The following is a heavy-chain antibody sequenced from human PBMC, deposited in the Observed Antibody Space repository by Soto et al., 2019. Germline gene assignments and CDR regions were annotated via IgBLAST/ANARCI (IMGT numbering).Heavy chain of an antibody. Sequence: QITLKESGPTLLKPTQTLTLTCTFSGFSLSTTGVGVGWIRQPPGKALEGLGLIYWDDDKRYSPSPQSRHTITKDTAKTQVVQTTKNMDPVDSATYCCVHRGLPPPGAEDINSFDPWGQGTLVTVSS. V-gene: IGHV2-5*02. D-gene: IGHD2-15*01. J-gene: IGHJ5*02. CDR1: GFSLSTTGVG. CDR3: VHRGLPPPGAEDINSFDP. CDR2: IYWDDDK.